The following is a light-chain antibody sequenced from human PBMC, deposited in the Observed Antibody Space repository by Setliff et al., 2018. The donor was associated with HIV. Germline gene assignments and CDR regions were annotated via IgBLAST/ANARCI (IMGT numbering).Light chain of an antibody. CDR2: TNY. J-gene: IGLJ1*01. CDR1: NSNIGSNA. V-gene: IGLV1-44*01. Sequence: QSVLTQPPSASGTPGQRVTISCSGTNSNIGSNAVNWYQQLPGTAPKLLIYTNYQRPSGVPDRFSGSKSGTSASLAISGLQSEDEADYYCAAWDASLILYVFGTGTKVTVL. CDR3: AAWDASLILYV.